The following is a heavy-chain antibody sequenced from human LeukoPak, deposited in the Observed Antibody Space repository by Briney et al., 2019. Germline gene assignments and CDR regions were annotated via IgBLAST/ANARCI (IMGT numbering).Heavy chain of an antibody. V-gene: IGHV1-2*02. Sequence: VSVKVSCKASGYTFTGYYMHWVRQAPGQGLEWMGWINPNSGVTNYAQKFQGRVTMGRDTSISTAYMELSSLTSDDTAVYYCASDRRWRFDYWGQGTLVTVSS. CDR2: INPNSGVT. CDR3: ASDRRWRFDY. CDR1: GYTFTGYY. J-gene: IGHJ4*02. D-gene: IGHD2-15*01.